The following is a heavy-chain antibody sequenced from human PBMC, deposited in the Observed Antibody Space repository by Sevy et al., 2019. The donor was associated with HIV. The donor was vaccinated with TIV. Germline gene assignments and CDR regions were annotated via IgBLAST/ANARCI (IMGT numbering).Heavy chain of an antibody. Sequence: GGSLTLSCAVSGFTFSNYWMSWVRQAPGKGLECVANINQDGGEKYYLDSVKGRFFVSRDNAKNSLYLQMDRLRAEDTAVYYCAREQITWAKPDYFDYWGQGTLVTVSS. J-gene: IGHJ4*02. V-gene: IGHV3-7*01. CDR3: AREQITWAKPDYFDY. D-gene: IGHD1-20*01. CDR1: GFTFSNYW. CDR2: INQDGGEK.